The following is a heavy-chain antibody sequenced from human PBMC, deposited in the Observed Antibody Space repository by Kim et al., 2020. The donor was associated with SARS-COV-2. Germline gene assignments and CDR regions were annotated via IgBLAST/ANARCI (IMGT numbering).Heavy chain of an antibody. CDR3: ARRTPNYFGSGSYYY. V-gene: IGHV4-61*01. Sequence: LETLSLTCSVSGGSVSSGSYYWSWIRQPPGKGLEWIGYIYYSGSTNYNPSLKSRVTISVDTSKNQFSLKLNSVTAADTAVYYCARRTPNYFGSGSYYY. CDR2: IYYSGST. CDR1: GGSVSSGSYY. J-gene: IGHJ6*01. D-gene: IGHD3-10*01.